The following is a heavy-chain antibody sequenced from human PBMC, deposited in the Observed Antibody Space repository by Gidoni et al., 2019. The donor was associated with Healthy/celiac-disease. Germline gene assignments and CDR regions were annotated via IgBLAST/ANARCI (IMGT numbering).Heavy chain of an antibody. CDR1: GFTLSRYA. J-gene: IGHJ3*02. CDR3: ARVYCSSTSCFYDAFDI. Sequence: QVQLVESWGGVVQPGRSLRLSCAASGFTLSRYAMHWVRQAPGKGLEWVAGISYDGSNKYYADSVKGRFTISRDNSKNTLYLQMNSLRAEDTAVYYCARVYCSSTSCFYDAFDIWGQGTMVTVSS. V-gene: IGHV3-30*04. D-gene: IGHD2-2*01. CDR2: ISYDGSNK.